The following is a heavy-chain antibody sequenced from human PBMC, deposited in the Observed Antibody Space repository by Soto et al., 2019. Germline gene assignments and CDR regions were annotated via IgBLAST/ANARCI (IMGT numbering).Heavy chain of an antibody. J-gene: IGHJ4*02. D-gene: IGHD3-3*01. CDR2: IKSKTDGGTT. CDR3: TTETYYDFWSGYPVSDY. V-gene: IGHV3-15*01. Sequence: GGSLRLSCAASGFTFINAWMSWVRQAPGKGLEWVGRIKSKTDGGTTDYAAPVKGRFTISRDDSKNTLYLQMNSLKTEDTAVYYCTTETYYDFWSGYPVSDYWGQGTLVTVSS. CDR1: GFTFINAW.